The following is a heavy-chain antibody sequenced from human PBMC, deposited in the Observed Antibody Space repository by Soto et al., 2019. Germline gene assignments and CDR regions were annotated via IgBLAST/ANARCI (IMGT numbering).Heavy chain of an antibody. Sequence: GGSLRLSCAASGFTFSSYGMHWVRHAPGKGLEWVAVISYDGSNKYYADSVKGRFTISRDNSKNTLYLQMNSLRAEDTAVYYCAKDRGFGIAVAGAIDYWGQGTLVTVSS. V-gene: IGHV3-30*18. J-gene: IGHJ4*02. D-gene: IGHD6-19*01. CDR3: AKDRGFGIAVAGAIDY. CDR2: ISYDGSNK. CDR1: GFTFSSYG.